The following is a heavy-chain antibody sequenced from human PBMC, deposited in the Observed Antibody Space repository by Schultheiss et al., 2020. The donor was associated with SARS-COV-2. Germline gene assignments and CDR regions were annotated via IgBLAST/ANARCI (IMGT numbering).Heavy chain of an antibody. D-gene: IGHD3-22*01. Sequence: SLKISCAASGFTFDDYAMHWVRQAPGKGLEWVSGISWNSGSIGYADSVKGRFTISRDNSKNTLYLQMSSLRAEDTAVYYCVTGYYDSSGPNYYWGQGTLVTVSS. CDR3: VTGYYDSSGPNYY. CDR2: ISWNSGSI. V-gene: IGHV3-9*01. CDR1: GFTFDDYA. J-gene: IGHJ4*02.